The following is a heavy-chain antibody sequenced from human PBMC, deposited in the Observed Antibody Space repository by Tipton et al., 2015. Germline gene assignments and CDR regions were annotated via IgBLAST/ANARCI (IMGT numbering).Heavy chain of an antibody. V-gene: IGHV4-34*01. J-gene: IGHJ6*02. CDR1: GGSFSDYY. Sequence: TLSLICAVYGGSFSDYYWHWIRQPPGKGLEWIGEVNHSGRNNYKLSPKSRVTISVDKFKNQFSLELNSVTAADTAVYYCARVDILLSQGGMDVWGQGTTVTVSS. CDR2: VNHSGRN. D-gene: IGHD3-10*01. CDR3: ARVDILLSQGGMDV.